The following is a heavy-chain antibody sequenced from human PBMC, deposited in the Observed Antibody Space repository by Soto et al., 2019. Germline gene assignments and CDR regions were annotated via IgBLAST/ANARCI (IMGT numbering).Heavy chain of an antibody. J-gene: IGHJ6*04. CDR3: ARGNFDYGLDV. CDR1: GGSFSGNY. V-gene: IGHV4-34*01. Sequence: SETLSLTCSVCGGSFSGNYWSWIRQPPGKGLEGIGEFSDSGSTHYNPSLKSRVTISEDMSKSQFSLKLSSVTDADTAVYYCARGNFDYGLDVRGKGTTGIVSS. CDR2: FSDSGST.